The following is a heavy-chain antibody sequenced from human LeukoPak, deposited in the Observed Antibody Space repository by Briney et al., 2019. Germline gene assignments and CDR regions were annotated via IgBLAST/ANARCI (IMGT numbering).Heavy chain of an antibody. V-gene: IGHV3-23*01. Sequence: GGSLRLSCVASGLTFSSYAMSWVRQAPGQGLEWGSTISGSGGSTYYAASVKGRFTISRDNSKNTLYLQMNSLRAEDTAVYYCAKERSGYCSGGTCFSVWFDPWGQGTLVTVSS. CDR1: GLTFSSYA. CDR2: ISGSGGST. D-gene: IGHD2-15*01. J-gene: IGHJ5*02. CDR3: AKERSGYCSGGTCFSVWFDP.